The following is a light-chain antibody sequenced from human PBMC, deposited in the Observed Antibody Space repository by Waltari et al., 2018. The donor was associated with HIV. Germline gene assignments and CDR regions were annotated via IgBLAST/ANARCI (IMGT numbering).Light chain of an antibody. V-gene: IGLV2-11*01. CDR1: SSDVGGYNY. CDR3: CSYADTYFVV. Sequence: QSALTQPRSVSGSPGQSVTISCTGTSSDVGGYNYVSWYQHHPNKGPKFLIYDVTKRPSGVPDRFSGSKSGNTASLTISGLQAEEEADYYCCSYADTYFVVFGGRTTLTVL. J-gene: IGLJ2*01. CDR2: DVT.